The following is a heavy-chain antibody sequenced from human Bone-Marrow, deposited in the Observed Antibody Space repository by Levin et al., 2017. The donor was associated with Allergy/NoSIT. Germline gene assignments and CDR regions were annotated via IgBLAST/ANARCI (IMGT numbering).Heavy chain of an antibody. CDR3: TAGVGASDNDY. Sequence: LSLTCAASGFAFSNAWMSWVRQAPGKGLEWVGRIKTKNDGGTIDYGAPVKGRFTISRDDSTNTVHLQMNSLKTEDTAVYYCTAGVGASDNDYWGQGSLVIVSS. CDR2: IKTKNDGGTI. V-gene: IGHV3-15*01. D-gene: IGHD1-26*01. J-gene: IGHJ4*02. CDR1: GFAFSNAW.